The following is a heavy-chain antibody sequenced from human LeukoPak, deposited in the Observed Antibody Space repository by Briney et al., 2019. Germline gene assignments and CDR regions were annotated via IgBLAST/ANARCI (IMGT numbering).Heavy chain of an antibody. Sequence: PGGSLRLSCAASGFIFDDYGMSWVRHAPGKGLEWVSGINWNGGSTGYADSVKGRFTISRDNAKNSLYLQMSSLRAEDTALYYCARRIVGATNWFDPWGQGTLVTVSS. J-gene: IGHJ5*02. CDR1: GFIFDDYG. D-gene: IGHD1-26*01. V-gene: IGHV3-20*04. CDR3: ARRIVGATNWFDP. CDR2: INWNGGST.